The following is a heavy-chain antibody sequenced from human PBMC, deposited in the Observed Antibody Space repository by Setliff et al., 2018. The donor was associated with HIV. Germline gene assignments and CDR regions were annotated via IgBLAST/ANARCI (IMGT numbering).Heavy chain of an antibody. V-gene: IGHV1-69*13. J-gene: IGHJ5*02. CDR1: GGTFSIFS. Sequence: GASVKVSCKTSGGTFSIFSITWVRQAPGQGLEWMGGIIPVFGPPNYAQRFQRRLTITADESTSTAYMELRSLRLDDTAVYYCARRADWFDLWGQGTLVTVSS. CDR2: IIPVFGPP. CDR3: ARRADWFDL.